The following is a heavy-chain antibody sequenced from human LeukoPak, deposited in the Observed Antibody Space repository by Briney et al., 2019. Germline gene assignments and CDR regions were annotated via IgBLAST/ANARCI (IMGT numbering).Heavy chain of an antibody. CDR1: GFTFSSYW. V-gene: IGHV3-7*01. CDR2: IKQDGSEK. D-gene: IGHD5-24*01. Sequence: GGSLRLSCAASGFTFSSYWMSWVRQAPGKGLEWVANIKQDGSEKYYVDSVKGRFTISRDNAKNSLYLQMNSLRAEDTAVYYCARDRRASSRANWFDPWGQGTLVTVSS. CDR3: ARDRRASSRANWFDP. J-gene: IGHJ5*02.